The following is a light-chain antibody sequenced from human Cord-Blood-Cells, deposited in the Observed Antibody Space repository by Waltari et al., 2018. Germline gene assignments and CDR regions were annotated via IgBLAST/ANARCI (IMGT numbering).Light chain of an antibody. CDR2: GNS. J-gene: IGLJ3*02. CDR3: QSYDSSLSGRWV. Sequence: QSVLTQPPSVSGAPGQRVTISCTGSSSNIGAGYDVHWYQQLPGTAPKLLIYGNSNRPSGVPDRFSGSKSCTSASLAITGLQAEDEADYYCQSYDSSLSGRWVFGGGTKLTVL. CDR1: SSNIGAGYD. V-gene: IGLV1-40*01.